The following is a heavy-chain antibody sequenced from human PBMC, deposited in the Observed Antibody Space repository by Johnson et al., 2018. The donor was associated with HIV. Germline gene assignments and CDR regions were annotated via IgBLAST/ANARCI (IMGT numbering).Heavy chain of an antibody. CDR3: ARARAGDAFDI. Sequence: MLLVESGGGVVQPGRSLRLSCAASGFTFSTYGMHWVRQAPGKGLEWVAGKGLEWVANIKQDGGEKYYVDSVKGRFTISRDNAKNSLYLQMNSLSAEDTAVYYCARARAGDAFDIWGQGTMVTVSS. V-gene: IGHV3-7*01. D-gene: IGHD6-19*01. CDR1: GFTFSTYG. J-gene: IGHJ3*02. CDR2: IKQDGGEK.